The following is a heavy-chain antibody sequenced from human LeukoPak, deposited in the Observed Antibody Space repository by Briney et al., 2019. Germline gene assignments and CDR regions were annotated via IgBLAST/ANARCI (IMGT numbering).Heavy chain of an antibody. J-gene: IGHJ4*02. CDR2: IRGSDGST. D-gene: IGHD3-16*01. V-gene: IGHV3-23*01. CDR3: AKDWGY. CDR1: GFTFSNYA. Sequence: GGSLRLSCVASGFTFSNYAMNWVRQAPGKGLEWVLVIRGSDGSTYYADSVKGRFTISRDNSKNTLYLQMNSLRVEDTAVYYCAKDWGYWGQGTLVTVSS.